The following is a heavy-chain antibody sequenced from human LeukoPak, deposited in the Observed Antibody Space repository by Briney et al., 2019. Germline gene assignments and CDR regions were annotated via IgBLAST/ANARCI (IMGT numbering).Heavy chain of an antibody. V-gene: IGHV3-53*01. Sequence: PGGSLRLSCAASGFTFSSYSMNWVRQAPGKGLEFVSVIYAGGDTFYADSVKGRFTISRDSSKNTLYLQMSSLTAEDTAVYYCAQARSSSGYGPLGFYWGQGTLVTVSS. D-gene: IGHD5-12*01. CDR3: AQARSSSGYGPLGFY. CDR1: GFTFSSYS. CDR2: IYAGGDT. J-gene: IGHJ4*02.